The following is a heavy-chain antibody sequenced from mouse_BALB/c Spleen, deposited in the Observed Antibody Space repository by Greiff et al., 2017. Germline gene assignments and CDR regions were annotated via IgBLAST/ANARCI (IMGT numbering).Heavy chain of an antibody. D-gene: IGHD2-4*01. CDR3: TRAYDYDGGRFDV. CDR2: ISSGGSYT. CDR1: GFTFSSYT. Sequence: EVKLVESGGGLVKPGGSLKLSCAASGFTFSSYTMSWVRQTPEKRLEWVATISSGGSYTYYPDSVKGRFTISRDNAKNTLYLQMSSLKSEDTAMYYCTRAYDYDGGRFDVWGAGTTVTVSS. J-gene: IGHJ1*01. V-gene: IGHV5-6-4*01.